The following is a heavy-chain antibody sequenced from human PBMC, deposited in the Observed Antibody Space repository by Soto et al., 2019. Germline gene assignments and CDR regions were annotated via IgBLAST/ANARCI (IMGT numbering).Heavy chain of an antibody. CDR3: AKGDTTMITDYYAMDV. V-gene: IGHV3-23*01. D-gene: IGHD5-18*01. J-gene: IGHJ6*02. CDR1: GFTFTSYG. Sequence: SLRLSCAVSGFTFTSYGMTWVRQAPGKGLEWVSAISGSGGSEFYADSVKGRFTISRDNSKNTLYLQMKSLRAEDTALYYCAKGDTTMITDYYAMDVWGQGTTVTVSS. CDR2: ISGSGGSE.